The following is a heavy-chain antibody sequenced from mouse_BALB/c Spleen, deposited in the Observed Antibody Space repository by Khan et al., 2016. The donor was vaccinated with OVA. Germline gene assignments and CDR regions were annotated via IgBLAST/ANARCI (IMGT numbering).Heavy chain of an antibody. CDR3: ARQLSDARDY. CDR1: GFDFSRYR. D-gene: IGHD1-3*01. J-gene: IGHJ4*01. Sequence: EVKLLESGGGLVQPGGSLKLSCAASGFDFSRYRMSWVRQAPGKGLEWIGEINPDSSTINYSPSLKDKFIISRDNAKNMLYLQMSKVRSEDTALYYCARQLSDARDYWGQGTSVTVSS. CDR2: INPDSSTI. V-gene: IGHV4-1*02.